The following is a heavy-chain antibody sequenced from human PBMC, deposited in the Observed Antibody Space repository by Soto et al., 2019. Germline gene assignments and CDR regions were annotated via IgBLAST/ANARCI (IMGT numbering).Heavy chain of an antibody. J-gene: IGHJ4*02. Sequence: EVQLVESGGGLVQPGGSLRLSCAASGFTFSDYYMDWVRQAPGKGLEWVSRIRTKPNGYTTEYAASVKGRFIISSDDSRSSVYLQMNSLRTEDTAVYYCTRGRRRGSEFDYWGQGTLVTVSS. CDR1: GFTFSDYY. CDR2: IRTKPNGYTT. V-gene: IGHV3-72*01. D-gene: IGHD1-26*01. CDR3: TRGRRRGSEFDY.